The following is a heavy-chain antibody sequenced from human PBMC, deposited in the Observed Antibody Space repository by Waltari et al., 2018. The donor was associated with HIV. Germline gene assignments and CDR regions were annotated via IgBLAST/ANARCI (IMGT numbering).Heavy chain of an antibody. J-gene: IGHJ6*02. CDR2: ISSSTNII. V-gene: IGHV3-48*01. D-gene: IGHD6-19*01. CDR1: GFTFSSYS. Sequence: EGQLVESGGDLVQPGGSLRLSCAASGFTFSSYSMNWVRQAPGKGLELISYISSSTNIIYYADSVKGRFTISRDNVNKSLYLQMNSLRAEDTAVYYCARDGAVAGFYHYYAMDVWGQGTTVTVSS. CDR3: ARDGAVAGFYHYYAMDV.